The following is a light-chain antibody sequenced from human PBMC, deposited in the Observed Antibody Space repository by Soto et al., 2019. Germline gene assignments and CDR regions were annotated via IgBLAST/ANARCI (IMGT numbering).Light chain of an antibody. Sequence: DIVMTQSPDSLSVSLGERATINCKSSQTVLYSSNNKNHLAWYQQRPGQPPKLLFSWSSTRESGVPDRFSASGSGTDFTLSIGSLQAEDVAVYYCQQYYSTPRTFGQGTKVDIK. CDR3: QQYYSTPRT. CDR2: WSS. V-gene: IGKV4-1*01. J-gene: IGKJ1*01. CDR1: QTVLYSSNNKNH.